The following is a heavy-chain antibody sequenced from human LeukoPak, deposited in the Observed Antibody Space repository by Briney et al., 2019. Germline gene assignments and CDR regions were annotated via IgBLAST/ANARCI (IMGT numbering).Heavy chain of an antibody. Sequence: PSETLSHTCTVSGGSISSDNLYWGWIRQPPGKGLEFIGSIYYSGSTYYNPSLKSRVTISVDTSKNQFSLKLSSVTAADTAVYYCARDGRGLGFYYYYMDVWGKGTTVTVSS. V-gene: IGHV4-39*07. CDR2: IYYSGST. CDR3: ARDGRGLGFYYYYMDV. J-gene: IGHJ6*03. CDR1: GGSISSDNLY.